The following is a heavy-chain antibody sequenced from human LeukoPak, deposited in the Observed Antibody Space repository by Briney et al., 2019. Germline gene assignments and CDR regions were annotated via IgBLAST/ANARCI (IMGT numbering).Heavy chain of an antibody. V-gene: IGHV3-30*18. CDR3: AKDACYSSGTYADY. J-gene: IGHJ4*02. CDR1: GFTFNNYG. Sequence: GRSLRLSCAASGFTFNNYGMHWVRQAPGKGLEWVAVISKDGNDKYYADPVKGRFTISRDNSKNTLYLQMNSLKPEDTALYYCAKDACYSSGTYADYWGQGTLVTVSS. CDR2: ISKDGNDK. D-gene: IGHD3-10*01.